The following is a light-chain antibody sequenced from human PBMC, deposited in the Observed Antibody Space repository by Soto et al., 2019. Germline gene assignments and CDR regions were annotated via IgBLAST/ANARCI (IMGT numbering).Light chain of an antibody. Sequence: DIVMTQSPDSLAVSLGERATINCKSSQSVLYSPNNKNYLAWYQHKPGQPPKMLIYWASIRESGVPDRFSGSGSGTDFTRTISSLQSEDVAVYYCQQYYTNSWSFGQGTKVDIK. CDR1: QSVLYSPNNKNY. CDR2: WAS. CDR3: QQYYTNSWS. J-gene: IGKJ1*01. V-gene: IGKV4-1*01.